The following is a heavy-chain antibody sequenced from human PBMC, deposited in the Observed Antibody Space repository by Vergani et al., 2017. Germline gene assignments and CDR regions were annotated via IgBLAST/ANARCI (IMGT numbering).Heavy chain of an antibody. CDR2: IYYSGRT. Sequence: QVQLQESGPGLVKPSETLSLTCTVSGGSVSSGSYYWSWIRQPPGKGLEWIGYIYYSGRTNYNPSLKSRVTISVDTSKNQFSLKLSSVTAADTAVYYCARDERWGQGTLVTVSS. J-gene: IGHJ4*02. CDR1: GGSVSSGSYY. CDR3: ARDER. V-gene: IGHV4-61*01.